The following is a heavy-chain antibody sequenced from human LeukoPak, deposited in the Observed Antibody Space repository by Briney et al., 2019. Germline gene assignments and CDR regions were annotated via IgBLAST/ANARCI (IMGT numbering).Heavy chain of an antibody. CDR3: ARHVTTYYYYGMDV. CDR1: GGSISSYY. J-gene: IGHJ6*02. D-gene: IGHD1-1*01. CDR2: IYYSGST. Sequence: SETLSLTCTVSGGSISSYYWSWIRQPPGKGLEWIGYIYYSGSTNYNPSLKSRVTISVDTSKNQFSLKLSSVTAADTAVYYCARHVTTYYYYGMDVWGQGSTVTVSS. V-gene: IGHV4-59*08.